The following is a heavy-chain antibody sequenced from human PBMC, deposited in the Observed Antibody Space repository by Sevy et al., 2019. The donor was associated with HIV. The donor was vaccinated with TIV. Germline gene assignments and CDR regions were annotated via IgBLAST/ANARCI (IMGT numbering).Heavy chain of an antibody. V-gene: IGHV3-33*01. CDR1: GFTFSSYG. D-gene: IGHD4-17*01. CDR3: ARWGRTDYGDYGDAFDI. Sequence: GGSLRLSCAASGFTFSSYGMHWVRQAPGKGLEWVAVIWYDGSNKYYADSVKGRFTISRDNSKNTLYLQMNSLRAEDTAVYYCARWGRTDYGDYGDAFDIWGPGTMVTVSS. CDR2: IWYDGSNK. J-gene: IGHJ3*02.